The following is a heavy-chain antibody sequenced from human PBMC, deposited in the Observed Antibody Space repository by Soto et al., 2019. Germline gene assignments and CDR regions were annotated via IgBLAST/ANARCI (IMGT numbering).Heavy chain of an antibody. D-gene: IGHD3-10*01. CDR3: ARVLYYGSGSYSPYGMDA. CDR2: VSPPFRTS. J-gene: IGHJ6*02. Sequence: QVQLVQSGAEVKKPGSSVKVSCKTSGVSFNNNGIGWVRQAPVHGLEWMGGVSPPFRTSNYTRKFQGRISITADASTGTVNMALSSLTSEDTAQYYCARVLYYGSGSYSPYGMDAWGQGTTVTVSS. V-gene: IGHV1-69*01. CDR1: GVSFNNNG.